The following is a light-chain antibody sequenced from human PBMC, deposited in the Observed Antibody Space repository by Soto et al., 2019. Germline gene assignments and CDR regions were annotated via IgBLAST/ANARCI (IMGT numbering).Light chain of an antibody. CDR2: EVT. CDR1: SSDVGTYNL. V-gene: IGLV2-23*02. Sequence: ALTQPASVSGSPGQSVTISCSGTSSDVGTYNLVSWYQQHPGKAPKLIIYEVTKRPSGVSNRFSGSKSGNTASLTISGLQAEDEADYYCCSYAGSTTLYVFGTGTKVTV. CDR3: CSYAGSTTLYV. J-gene: IGLJ1*01.